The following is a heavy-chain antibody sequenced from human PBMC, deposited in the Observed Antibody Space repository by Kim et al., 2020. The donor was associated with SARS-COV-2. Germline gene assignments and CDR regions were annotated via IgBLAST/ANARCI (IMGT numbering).Heavy chain of an antibody. CDR2: ISYDGSNK. D-gene: IGHD6-13*01. Sequence: GGSLRLSCAASGFTFSSYGMHWVRQAPGKGLEWVAVISYDGSNKYYADSVKGRFTISRDNSKNTLYLQMNSLRAEDTAVYYCANFLDGFIASTNPYAEYFQHWGQGTLVTVSS. J-gene: IGHJ1*01. V-gene: IGHV3-30*18. CDR3: ANFLDGFIASTNPYAEYFQH. CDR1: GFTFSSYG.